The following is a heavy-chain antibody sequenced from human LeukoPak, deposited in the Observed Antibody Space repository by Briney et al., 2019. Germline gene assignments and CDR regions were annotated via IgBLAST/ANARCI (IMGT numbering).Heavy chain of an antibody. D-gene: IGHD2-8*01. Sequence: SETLSLTCTVSGGSFSSGSYYWSWIRQPPGKGLEWIGYIYYSGSTNYNPSLKSRVTISVDTSKNQFSLKLSSVTAADTAVYYCARVFPDVVLMVYAPKLYYYYYGMDVWGQGTTATVSS. V-gene: IGHV4-61*01. CDR1: GGSFSSGSYY. J-gene: IGHJ6*02. CDR2: IYYSGST. CDR3: ARVFPDVVLMVYAPKLYYYYYGMDV.